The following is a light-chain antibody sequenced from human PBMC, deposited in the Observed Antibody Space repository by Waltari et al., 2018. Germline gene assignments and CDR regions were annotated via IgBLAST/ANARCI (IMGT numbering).Light chain of an antibody. CDR1: QSVKGT. V-gene: IGKV3-20*01. CDR2: GSS. J-gene: IGKJ1*01. CDR3: QHYVSLPVT. Sequence: EIVLTQSPGTLSLSPGERATLSCRASQSVKGTLAWYQQKPGQSPRLLIYGSSTRATGIPDRFSGSGLGTDFTLTISRLEPEDFAVYYCQHYVSLPVTFGQGTKVEIK.